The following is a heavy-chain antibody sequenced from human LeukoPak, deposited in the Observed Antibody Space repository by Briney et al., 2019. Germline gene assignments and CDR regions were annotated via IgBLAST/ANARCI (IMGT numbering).Heavy chain of an antibody. CDR1: GYTLTELS. V-gene: IGHV1-24*01. CDR2: FDPEVGKT. CDR3: ATRYCSGGSCPNYYYYYINV. J-gene: IGHJ6*03. Sequence: ASVKVSCKVSGYTLTELSMHWVRQAPGKGLQWMGGFDPEVGKTIYAQKFQGRVTMTEDTSTDTAYMELSSLRSEDTAVYYCATRYCSGGSCPNYYYYYINVWGKGTTVTISS. D-gene: IGHD2-15*01.